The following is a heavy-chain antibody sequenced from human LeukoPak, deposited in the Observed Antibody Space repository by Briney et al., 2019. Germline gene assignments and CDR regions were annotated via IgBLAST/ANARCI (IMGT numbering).Heavy chain of an antibody. J-gene: IGHJ4*02. CDR1: GFTFSSYA. V-gene: IGHV3-23*01. CDR2: ITYSSDHT. Sequence: GGSLRLSCAASGFTFSSYAMTWVRRAPGERLEWVSSITYSSDHTYYADSVKGRFTISRDNSKNTLFLQMESLRAEDTAVYYCAKDPRPYSPYYLDHWGLGTVVTVS. D-gene: IGHD2-21*01. CDR3: AKDPRPYSPYYLDH.